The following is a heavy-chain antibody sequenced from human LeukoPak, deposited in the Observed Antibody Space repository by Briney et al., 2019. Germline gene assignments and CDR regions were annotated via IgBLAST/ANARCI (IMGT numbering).Heavy chain of an antibody. CDR1: GYTFTSHY. Sequence: GASVKVSCKASGYTFTSHYMHWVRQAPGQGLGWMGIINPSGGSTSYAQKFQGRVTMTRDTSTSTVYMDLNRLNSDDTAVYYCAKNMGYGDYWYFDLWGRGTLVTVSS. D-gene: IGHD4-17*01. V-gene: IGHV1-46*01. CDR3: AKNMGYGDYWYFDL. CDR2: INPSGGST. J-gene: IGHJ2*01.